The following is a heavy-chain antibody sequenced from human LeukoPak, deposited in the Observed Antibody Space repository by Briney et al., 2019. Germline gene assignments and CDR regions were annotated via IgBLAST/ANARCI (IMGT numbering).Heavy chain of an antibody. CDR1: GFAISSYW. J-gene: IGHJ4*02. Sequence: PGGSLRLSCAASGFAISSYWMNWVRQAPWKGGEGVANIKQDGSEKKYVDSVKGRFTISRDNAKNSLYLQMNSLRAEDTAVYYCAREYSGAAAGPTFGYWGQGTLVTVSS. CDR3: AREYSGAAAGPTFGY. CDR2: IKQDGSEK. V-gene: IGHV3-7*01. D-gene: IGHD6-13*01.